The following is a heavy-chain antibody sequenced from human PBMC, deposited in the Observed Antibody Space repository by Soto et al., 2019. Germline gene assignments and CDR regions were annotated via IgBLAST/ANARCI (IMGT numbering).Heavy chain of an antibody. J-gene: IGHJ4*02. V-gene: IGHV4-59*08. CDR2: IYNSGST. CDR3: ARHESSGWYYFDY. CDR1: GGSISSYY. D-gene: IGHD6-19*01. Sequence: QVQLQESGPGLVKPSETLSLTCTVSGGSISSYYWSWIRQPPGKGLAWIGYIYNSGSTNYNPSLKSRVTISVDMSKNQFSLKLNSVTAADTAVYYCARHESSGWYYFDYWGQGTLVTVSS.